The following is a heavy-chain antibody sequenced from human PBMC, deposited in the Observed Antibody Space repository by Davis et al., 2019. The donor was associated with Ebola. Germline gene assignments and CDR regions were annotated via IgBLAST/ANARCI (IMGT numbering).Heavy chain of an antibody. Sequence: GGSLRLSCAASGFAFSSHAMRWVRQAPGKGLQWVSGISGSGDSTDYADSVKGRFIISRDNSKNTLYLQMNSLRAEDTAVYYCARINSYGDFDYWGQGTLVTVSS. V-gene: IGHV3-23*01. CDR3: ARINSYGDFDY. CDR2: ISGSGDST. D-gene: IGHD5-18*01. J-gene: IGHJ4*02. CDR1: GFAFSSHA.